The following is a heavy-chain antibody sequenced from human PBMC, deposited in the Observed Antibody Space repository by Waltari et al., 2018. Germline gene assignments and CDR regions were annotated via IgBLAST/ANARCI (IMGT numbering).Heavy chain of an antibody. D-gene: IGHD2-15*01. CDR1: GFTCSHAW. CDR3: ARDEVAATFY. Sequence: DVQLVESGGGLVKPGGSLRLSCAASGFTCSHAWRGWVRQAPGKGLEWVGRIKSKTDGGTTDYAAPVKGRFTISRDNSKNTLYLQMNSLRAEDTAVYYCARDEVAATFYWGQGTLVTVSS. V-gene: IGHV3-15*01. J-gene: IGHJ4*02. CDR2: IKSKTDGGTT.